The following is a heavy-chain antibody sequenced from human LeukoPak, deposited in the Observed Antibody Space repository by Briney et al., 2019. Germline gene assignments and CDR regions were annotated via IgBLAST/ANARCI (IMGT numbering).Heavy chain of an antibody. CDR2: IYYSGST. J-gene: IGHJ4*02. CDR3: ARAVVTNYYFDY. D-gene: IGHD4-23*01. CDR1: GGSISSYY. Sequence: SETLSLTCTVSGGSISSYYWSWIRQPPGKGLEWIGYIYYSGSTNYNPSLKSRVTISVDTSKNQFSLKLSSVTAADTAVYYCARAVVTNYYFDYWGQGTLVTVSS. V-gene: IGHV4-59*01.